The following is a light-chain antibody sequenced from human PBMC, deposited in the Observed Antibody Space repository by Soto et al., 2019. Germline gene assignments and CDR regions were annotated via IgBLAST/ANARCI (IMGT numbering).Light chain of an antibody. V-gene: IGLV2-14*01. Sequence: QSALAQPPSASGSPGQSVTISCTVTSSDIGGYKYVSWYQQHPGKTPKLVIYSVSDRPSGVSYRFSGSKSGNTASLTISGLQADDEADYYCISYTVSRPYVFGTGTKVTVL. J-gene: IGLJ1*01. CDR2: SVS. CDR3: ISYTVSRPYV. CDR1: SSDIGGYKY.